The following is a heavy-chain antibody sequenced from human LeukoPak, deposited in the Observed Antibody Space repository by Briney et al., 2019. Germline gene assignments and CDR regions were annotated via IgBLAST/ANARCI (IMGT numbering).Heavy chain of an antibody. D-gene: IGHD3-3*01. J-gene: IGHJ6*03. V-gene: IGHV1-69*05. CDR2: IIPIFGTA. CDR1: GGTFSSYA. Sequence: AASVKVSCKASGGTFSSYAISWVRQAPGQGLEWMGRIIPIFGTANYAQKFQGRVTITTDESTSTAYMELSSLRSEDTAVYYCARGRFLEWLSLPMDVWGKGTTVTVSS. CDR3: ARGRFLEWLSLPMDV.